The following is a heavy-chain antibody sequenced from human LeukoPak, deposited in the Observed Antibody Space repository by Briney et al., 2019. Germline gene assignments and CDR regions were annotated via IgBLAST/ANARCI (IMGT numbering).Heavy chain of an antibody. D-gene: IGHD2-15*01. CDR2: IDWDDDK. Sequence: SGPTLVNPPQTLTLTCIFSGFSISTSGMCVSWIRQPPGKALEWLARIDWDDDKYYSTSLKTRLTISKDTSKNQVVLTMTNMDPVDTATYYCARVDVAAKFDPWGQGTLVTVSS. CDR1: GFSISTSGMC. J-gene: IGHJ5*02. CDR3: ARVDVAAKFDP. V-gene: IGHV2-70*11.